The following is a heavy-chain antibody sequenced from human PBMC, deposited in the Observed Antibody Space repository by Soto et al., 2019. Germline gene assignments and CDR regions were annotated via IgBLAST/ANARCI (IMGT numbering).Heavy chain of an antibody. CDR3: AKQGIEVAGTDYFYY. V-gene: IGHV1-18*04. CDR2: ISTYYDNT. Sequence: VKVSCKASGYTFTSSGISWVRQAPGQALEWMGWISTYYDNTNYAQNLRGRVTMTTDTSTSTAYMELRSLRSDDTAVTHCAKQGIEVAGTDYFYYWGQGALVTVSS. J-gene: IGHJ4*02. CDR1: GYTFTSSG. D-gene: IGHD6-19*01.